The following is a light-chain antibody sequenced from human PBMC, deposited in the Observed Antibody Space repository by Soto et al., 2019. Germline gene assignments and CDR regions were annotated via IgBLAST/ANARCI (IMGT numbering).Light chain of an antibody. CDR1: SSDVGNYNY. CDR2: DVN. J-gene: IGLJ3*02. Sequence: QSVLTQPASVSGSPGQSITISCTGTSSDVGNYNYVSWYQQHPGKAPKLMICDVNNRPSGVSDRFSGSKSGNTASLTISGLQAEDEADYYCSSYTSSSTWVFGGGTKVTVL. CDR3: SSYTSSSTWV. V-gene: IGLV2-14*01.